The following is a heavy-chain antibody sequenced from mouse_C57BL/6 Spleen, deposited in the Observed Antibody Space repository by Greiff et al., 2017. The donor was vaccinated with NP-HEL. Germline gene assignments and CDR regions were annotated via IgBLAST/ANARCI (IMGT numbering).Heavy chain of an antibody. D-gene: IGHD2-3*01. V-gene: IGHV3-6*01. J-gene: IGHJ1*03. CDR3: ARDYDGYYGYWYFDV. CDR2: ISYDGSN. CDR1: GYSITSGYY. Sequence: EVKLMESGPGLVKPSQSLSLTCSVTGYSITSGYYWNWIRQFPGNKLEWMGYISYDGSNNYNPSLKNRISITRDTSKNQFFLKLNSVTTEDTATYYCARDYDGYYGYWYFDVWGTGTTVTVSS.